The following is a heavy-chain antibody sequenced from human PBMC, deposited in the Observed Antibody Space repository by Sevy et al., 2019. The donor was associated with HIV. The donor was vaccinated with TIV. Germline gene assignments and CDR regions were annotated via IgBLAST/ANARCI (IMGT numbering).Heavy chain of an antibody. D-gene: IGHD3-3*01. Sequence: SETLSLTCTVSGGSISSSSYYWGWIRQPPGKGLEWIGSIYYSGSTYYNPSLKSRVTISVDTSKNQFSLKLSSVTAADTAVYYCASPRLYYDFWSGYYKPRDEAFDIWGQGTMVTVSS. V-gene: IGHV4-39*01. J-gene: IGHJ3*02. CDR1: GGSISSSSYY. CDR3: ASPRLYYDFWSGYYKPRDEAFDI. CDR2: IYYSGST.